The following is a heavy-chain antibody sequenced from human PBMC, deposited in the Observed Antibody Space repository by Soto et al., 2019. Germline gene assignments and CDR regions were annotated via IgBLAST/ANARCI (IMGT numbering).Heavy chain of an antibody. Sequence: SQTLSLTCAISGDSVSSNSAAWNWIRQSPSRGLEWLGRTYYRSKWYNDYAVSVKSRITINPDTSKNQFSLQLNSVAPEDTAVYYCARDSPGVATTSGAFDIWGQGTMVTVSS. J-gene: IGHJ3*02. CDR1: GDSVSSNSAA. D-gene: IGHD5-12*01. V-gene: IGHV6-1*01. CDR2: TYYRSKWYN. CDR3: ARDSPGVATTSGAFDI.